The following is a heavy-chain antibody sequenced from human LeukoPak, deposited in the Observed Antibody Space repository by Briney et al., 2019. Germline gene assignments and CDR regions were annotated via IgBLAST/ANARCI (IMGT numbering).Heavy chain of an antibody. D-gene: IGHD1-26*01. CDR2: IYYSGST. CDR3: ARVLVGAFGY. J-gene: IGHJ4*02. Sequence: PSETLSLTCTVSGGPISSSSYYWRSIRQPPGKGLVWIGSIYYSGSTYYNPSLKSRVTISVDTSKNQFSLKLSSVTAADTAVYYCARVLVGAFGYWGQGTLVTVSS. V-gene: IGHV4-39*07. CDR1: GGPISSSSYY.